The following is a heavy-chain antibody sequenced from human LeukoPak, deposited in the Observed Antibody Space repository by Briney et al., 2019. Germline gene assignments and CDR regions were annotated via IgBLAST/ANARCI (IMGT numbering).Heavy chain of an antibody. CDR3: ARDWDSSGWYGNAFDI. D-gene: IGHD6-19*01. CDR1: GFTFSDYY. V-gene: IGHV3-11*06. Sequence: PGGSLRLSCAASGFTFSDYYMSWIRQAPGKGLEWVSTISSSSSYIYYADSVKGRFTISRDNAKNSLYLQMNSLRAEDTAVYYCARDWDSSGWYGNAFDIWGQGTMVTVSS. CDR2: ISSSSSYI. J-gene: IGHJ3*02.